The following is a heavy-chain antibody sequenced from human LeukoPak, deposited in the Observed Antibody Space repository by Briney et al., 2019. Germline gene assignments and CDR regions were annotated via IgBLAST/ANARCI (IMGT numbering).Heavy chain of an antibody. J-gene: IGHJ4*02. CDR2: INQDGSEK. Sequence: PGGSLRLSCVASGFTFTTYCMSWVRQAPGKGLAWVANINQDGSEKYYVDSVKGRFTISRDNARNSLHLQMNSLRADDTAVYYCARFRRLGSGWDLDYWGQGTLVTVSS. V-gene: IGHV3-7*01. CDR1: GFTFTTYC. D-gene: IGHD6-19*01. CDR3: ARFRRLGSGWDLDY.